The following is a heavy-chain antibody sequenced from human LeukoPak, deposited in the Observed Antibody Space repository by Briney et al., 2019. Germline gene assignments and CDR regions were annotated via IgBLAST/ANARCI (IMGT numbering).Heavy chain of an antibody. CDR1: GFSVSYNY. D-gene: IGHD1-7*01. CDR3: ARISGTLCFDL. Sequence: GGSLRLSCAASGFSVSYNYMSWVRQAPARGLEGVSVIYAGGDTYYADSVKGRFTISRDNSKNTVYLQMHSLRADDTAVYYCARISGTLCFDLWGLGTLVTVSS. CDR2: IYAGGDT. J-gene: IGHJ4*02. V-gene: IGHV3-66*01.